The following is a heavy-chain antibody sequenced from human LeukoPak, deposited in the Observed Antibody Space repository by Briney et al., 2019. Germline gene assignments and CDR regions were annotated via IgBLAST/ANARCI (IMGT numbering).Heavy chain of an antibody. CDR2: IYPGDSDT. CDR1: GYSFTSYW. Sequence: GESLKISCKGSGYSFTSYWIGWVRQMPGKGLEWMGIIYPGDSDTRYSPSFQGQVTISADKSISTAYLQWSSLKAPDTAMYYCARDNDYGGNAGAFDIWGQGTMVTVSS. V-gene: IGHV5-51*01. D-gene: IGHD4-23*01. CDR3: ARDNDYGGNAGAFDI. J-gene: IGHJ3*02.